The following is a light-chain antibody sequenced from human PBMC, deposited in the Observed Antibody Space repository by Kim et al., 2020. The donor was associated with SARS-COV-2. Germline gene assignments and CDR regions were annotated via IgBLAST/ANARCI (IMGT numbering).Light chain of an antibody. V-gene: IGKV3D-15*01. Sequence: SPGEGATLACRASQNVNSDLAWYQQTGGQSPGLLIYAASTRATGVPARFSGSGFGTEFTLTISSLQSEDFAVYFCQQYHHWPPVTFGGGTKVDIK. CDR2: AAS. J-gene: IGKJ4*01. CDR1: QNVNSD. CDR3: QQYHHWPPVT.